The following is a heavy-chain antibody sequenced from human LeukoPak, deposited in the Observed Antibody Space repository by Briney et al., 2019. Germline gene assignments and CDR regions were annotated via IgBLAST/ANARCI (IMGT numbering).Heavy chain of an antibody. D-gene: IGHD3-22*01. CDR3: ARGVRYYDSSGFIAGDGMDV. CDR1: GASISSWY. V-gene: IGHV4-59*01. Sequence: SETLSLTCTVSGASISSWYWSWIRQPPGKGLEWIGYIYGSGNTNYNPSLKSRVTMSIDTSKNQFSLKLTSVTAADTAVYYCARGVRYYDSSGFIAGDGMDVWGQGTTVTVSS. CDR2: IYGSGNT. J-gene: IGHJ6*02.